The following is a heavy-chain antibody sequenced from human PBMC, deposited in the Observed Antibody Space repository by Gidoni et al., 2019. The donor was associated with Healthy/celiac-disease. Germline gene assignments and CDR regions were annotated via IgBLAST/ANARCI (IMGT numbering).Heavy chain of an antibody. CDR1: GGSISSSSYY. CDR2: IYYSGST. CDR3: ARQRYYYDSSGYYAFDY. Sequence: QLQLQESGPGLVKPSETLSLTCTVSGGSISSSSYYWGWIRQPPGKGLEWIGSIYYSGSTYYNPSLKSRVTISVDTSKNQFSLKLSSVTAADTAVYYCARQRYYYDSSGYYAFDYWGQGTLVTVSS. D-gene: IGHD3-22*01. J-gene: IGHJ4*02. V-gene: IGHV4-39*01.